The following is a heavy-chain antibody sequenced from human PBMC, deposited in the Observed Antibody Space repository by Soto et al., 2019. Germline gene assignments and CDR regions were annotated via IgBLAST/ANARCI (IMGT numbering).Heavy chain of an antibody. D-gene: IGHD3-3*01. J-gene: IGHJ6*02. Sequence: QVQLVQSGAEVKKPGSSVKVSCKASGGTFSSYAISWVRQAPGQGLEWMGGIIPIFGTANYAQKFQGRVTITTDESTSTAYMELSSLRSEDTAVYFCARALGMDNRYYYYGMDVWSQGTTVTVSS. CDR3: ARALGMDNRYYYYGMDV. CDR2: IIPIFGTA. V-gene: IGHV1-69*01. CDR1: GGTFSSYA.